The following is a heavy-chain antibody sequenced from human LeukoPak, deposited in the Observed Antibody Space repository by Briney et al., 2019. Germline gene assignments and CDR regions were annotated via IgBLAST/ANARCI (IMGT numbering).Heavy chain of an antibody. J-gene: IGHJ3*01. CDR3: ARAGYYGDDAFDL. D-gene: IGHD2/OR15-2a*01. CDR1: GFTIGSNW. CDR2: IRQDGSEK. Sequence: PGGSLRLSCAGSGFTIGSNWMSWVRQAPGKGLEWVANIRQDGSEKYYADSVKGRLTISRDNAKNSLYLQINSLRAEDTGIYYCARAGYYGDDAFDLWGQGTMVTVSS. V-gene: IGHV3-7*01.